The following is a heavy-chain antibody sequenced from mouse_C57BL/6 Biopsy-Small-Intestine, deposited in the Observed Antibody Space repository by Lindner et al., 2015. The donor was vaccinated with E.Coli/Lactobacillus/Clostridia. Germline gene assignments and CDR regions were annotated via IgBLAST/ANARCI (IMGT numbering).Heavy chain of an antibody. CDR2: IYPGSGNT. D-gene: IGHD1-1*01. V-gene: IGHV1-84*01. CDR3: ARRVVPYYFDY. J-gene: IGHJ2*01. CDR1: GYTFTDYY. Sequence: QLQESGPELAKPGASVKISCKASGYTFTDYYINWVKQRPGQGLEWIGWIYPGSGNTKYNEKFKGKATLTVDTSSSTANMQLSSLTSEDSAVYFGARRVVPYYFDYWGQGTTLTVSS.